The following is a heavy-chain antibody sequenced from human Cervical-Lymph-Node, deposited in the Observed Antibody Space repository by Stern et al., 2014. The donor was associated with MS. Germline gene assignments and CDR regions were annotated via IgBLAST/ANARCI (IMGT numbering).Heavy chain of an antibody. J-gene: IGHJ4*02. V-gene: IGHV3-74*02. CDR3: TKDTYGPDDY. CDR2: INRDGTTR. CDR1: GFTFRNYW. D-gene: IGHD3-10*01. Sequence: EVKLVESGGGFVQPGGSLRLSCVASGFTFRNYWMHWVRQGPGKGLVWVARINRDGTTRTHADSVKGRFTISRDNAKNTLYLQMNSLRVEDTAVYYCTKDTYGPDDYGGQGTSVTVSS.